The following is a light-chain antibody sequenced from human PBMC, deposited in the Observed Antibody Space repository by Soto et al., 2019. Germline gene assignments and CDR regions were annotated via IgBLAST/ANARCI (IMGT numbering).Light chain of an antibody. Sequence: QAVVTQPPSASGTPGQRVTISCSGSSSNIGSNYVYWYQQLPGTAPKLLIYRNNQRPSGVPDRFSGSKSGTSASLAISWLRSEDEADYYCAAWDDSLSGHVVFGGGTQLTVL. J-gene: IGLJ2*01. V-gene: IGLV1-47*01. CDR3: AAWDDSLSGHVV. CDR2: RNN. CDR1: SSNIGSNY.